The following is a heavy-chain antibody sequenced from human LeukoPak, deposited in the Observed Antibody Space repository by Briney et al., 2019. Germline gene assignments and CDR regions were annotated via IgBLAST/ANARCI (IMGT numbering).Heavy chain of an antibody. CDR1: GYTFTSYY. CDR3: ARVGIAAAGLDY. CDR2: INPSGGST. D-gene: IGHD6-13*01. J-gene: IGHJ4*02. V-gene: IGHV1-46*01. Sequence: ASVKVSCXASGYTFTSYYMHWVRQAPGQGLEWMAIINPSGGSTSYAQKFQGRVTMTRDTSTSTVYMELSSLRSEDTAVYYCARVGIAAAGLDYWGQGTLVTVSS.